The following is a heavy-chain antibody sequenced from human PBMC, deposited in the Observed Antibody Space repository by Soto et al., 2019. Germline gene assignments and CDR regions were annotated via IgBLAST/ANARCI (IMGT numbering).Heavy chain of an antibody. D-gene: IGHD2-15*01. CDR3: ARDGSSVVVAAPNWFDP. V-gene: IGHV3-33*01. CDR2: IWYDGSNK. Sequence: PGGSLRLSCAASGFTFSSYGMHWVRQAPGKGLEWVAVIWYDGSNKYYADSVKGRFTISRDNSKNTLYLQMNSLRAEDTAVYYCARDGSSVVVAAPNWFDPWGQGTLVTVSS. J-gene: IGHJ5*02. CDR1: GFTFSSYG.